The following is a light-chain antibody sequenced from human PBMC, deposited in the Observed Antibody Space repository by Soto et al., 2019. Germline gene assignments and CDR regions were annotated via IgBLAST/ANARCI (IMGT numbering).Light chain of an antibody. Sequence: QSVLTQPRSVSGSPGQSVTISCTGTSSDVGGYNYVSWYRQYPGKAPKLMIYGVSKRPSGVPDRFSGSTSGNTASLTISGLQAEDEADYYCCSYADSFTSYVFGTGTKVTGL. CDR2: GVS. CDR3: CSYADSFTSYV. CDR1: SSDVGGYNY. J-gene: IGLJ1*01. V-gene: IGLV2-11*01.